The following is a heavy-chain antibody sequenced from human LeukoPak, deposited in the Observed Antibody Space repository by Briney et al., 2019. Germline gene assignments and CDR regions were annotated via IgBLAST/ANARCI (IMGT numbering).Heavy chain of an antibody. CDR1: GSYY. D-gene: IGHD2-2*01. Sequence: PSETLSLTCTVSGSYYWSWIRQPAGKGLEWIGRIYTSGSADYNPSLKSRVTMSVDTSKNQFSLKLRSVTAAGTAVYYCARAFTSGHAYYYYMDVWGKGTTVTVSS. CDR3: ARAFTSGHAYYYYMDV. J-gene: IGHJ6*03. V-gene: IGHV4-4*07. CDR2: IYTSGSA.